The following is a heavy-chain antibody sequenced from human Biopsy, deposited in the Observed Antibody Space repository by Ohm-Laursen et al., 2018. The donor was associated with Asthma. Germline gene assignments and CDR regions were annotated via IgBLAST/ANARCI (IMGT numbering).Heavy chain of an antibody. J-gene: IGHJ5*02. CDR1: GGSFSSNY. D-gene: IGHD7-27*01. CDR3: ARGQKSPGDRWFDP. V-gene: IGHV4-34*01. Sequence: GTLSLTCAVYGGSFSSNYWSWIRQTPGKGLEWLGDTHHSGYTNYNPSLSSRLTLSVDTSKNQFSLRLTSVTAADTALYYCARGQKSPGDRWFDPWGRGTLVTVSS. CDR2: THHSGYT.